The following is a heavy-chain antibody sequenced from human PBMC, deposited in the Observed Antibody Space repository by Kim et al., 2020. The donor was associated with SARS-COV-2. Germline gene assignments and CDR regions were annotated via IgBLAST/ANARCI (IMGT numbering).Heavy chain of an antibody. D-gene: IGHD3-3*02. CDR2: ST. J-gene: IGHJ6*02. Sequence: STYDNPSLKSRVTISVGTSKNQFSLKLSSVTAADTAVYYCARGGTVLGNVWGQGTTVTVSS. V-gene: IGHV4-30-2*04. CDR3: ARGGTVLGNV.